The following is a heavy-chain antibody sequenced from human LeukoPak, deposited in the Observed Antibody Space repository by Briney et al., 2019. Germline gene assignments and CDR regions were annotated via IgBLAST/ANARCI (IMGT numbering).Heavy chain of an antibody. Sequence: GRSLRLSCAASGFTFSSYAMHWVRQSPGRGLEWVALISYDGTNKYYADSVKGRFTISRDNSKNTLYLQMNSLRAEDTAVYYCARHGYTSGWVRYWGQGTLVTVST. CDR1: GFTFSSYA. CDR2: ISYDGTNK. J-gene: IGHJ4*02. V-gene: IGHV3-30-3*01. CDR3: ARHGYTSGWVRY. D-gene: IGHD6-19*01.